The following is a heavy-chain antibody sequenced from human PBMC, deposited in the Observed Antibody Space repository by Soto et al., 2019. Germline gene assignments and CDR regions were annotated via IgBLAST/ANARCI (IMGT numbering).Heavy chain of an antibody. D-gene: IGHD3-3*01. J-gene: IGHJ4*02. V-gene: IGHV4-39*01. CDR1: GGSISSSCYY. CDR3: ARLLRGYYDFWSGYQYYFDY. CDR2: IYYSGGT. Sequence: QLQQQEAGPGLVKPSETLTLTCTVSGGSISSSCYYWGWIRQPPGTELAWIGSIYYSGGTYYNPSLKSRVTISVDTAKNQFSLKLSSVTAADTAVYYCARLLRGYYDFWSGYQYYFDYWGQGTLVTVSS.